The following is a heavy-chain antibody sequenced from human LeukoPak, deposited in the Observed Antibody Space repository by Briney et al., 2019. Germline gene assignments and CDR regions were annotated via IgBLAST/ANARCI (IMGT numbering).Heavy chain of an antibody. D-gene: IGHD4-17*01. Sequence: QSGGSLRLSWAAAGFTFSSYAMHWVRQAPGKGLEWVAVISYDGSNKYYADSVKGRFTISRDNSKNTLYLQMNSLRAEDTAVYYCARADYGDSPSPFDYWGQGNLVTVSS. CDR2: ISYDGSNK. J-gene: IGHJ4*02. CDR1: GFTFSSYA. CDR3: ARADYGDSPSPFDY. V-gene: IGHV3-30-3*01.